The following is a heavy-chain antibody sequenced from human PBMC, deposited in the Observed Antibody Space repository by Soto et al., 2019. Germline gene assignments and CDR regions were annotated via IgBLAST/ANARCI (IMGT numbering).Heavy chain of an antibody. D-gene: IGHD6-19*01. V-gene: IGHV5-51*01. Sequence: GESLKISCKGSGYSFTSYWIGWVRQMPGKGLEWMGIIYPGGSDTRYSPSFQGQVTISADKSISTAYLQWSSLKASDTAMYYCARRTYSSGWPSGSFQHWGQGTLVTVSS. CDR1: GYSFTSYW. CDR2: IYPGGSDT. CDR3: ARRTYSSGWPSGSFQH. J-gene: IGHJ1*01.